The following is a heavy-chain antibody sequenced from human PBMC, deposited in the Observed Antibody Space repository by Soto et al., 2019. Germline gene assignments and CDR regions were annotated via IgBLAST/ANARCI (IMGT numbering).Heavy chain of an antibody. CDR2: ISYDGTNK. Sequence: QVQLVESGGGEVQPGRSLTISCAASGFTFSTYGMHWVRQTPGKALEWVAVISYDGTNKFYSDSVKGRFTISRDNFKNTLTLRMNSLRADDTAVYSCAKDLQSYGHYDYYCYGMDVWRLGTRVTVSS. J-gene: IGHJ6*02. V-gene: IGHV3-30*18. CDR3: AKDLQSYGHYDYYCYGMDV. CDR1: GFTFSTYG. D-gene: IGHD4-17*01.